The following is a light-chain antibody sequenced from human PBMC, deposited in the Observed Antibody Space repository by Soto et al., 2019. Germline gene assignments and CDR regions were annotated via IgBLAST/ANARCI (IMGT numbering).Light chain of an antibody. Sequence: QSVLTQPASVSGSPGQSITISCTGSSSDVGGYNYVSWYQQHPGKAPKLMIYDVRNRPSGVSNRFSGSKSGNTTPLTITGLQAEDEADYYCSSYTSSSTPDVFRTGTKLTVL. V-gene: IGLV2-14*01. CDR1: SSDVGGYNY. J-gene: IGLJ1*01. CDR2: DVR. CDR3: SSYTSSSTPDV.